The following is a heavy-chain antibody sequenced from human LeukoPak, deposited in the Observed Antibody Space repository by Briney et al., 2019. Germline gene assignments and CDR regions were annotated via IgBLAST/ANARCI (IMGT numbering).Heavy chain of an antibody. Sequence: TGGSLRLSCAASGFTFSSYAMSWVRQAPGKGLEWVSAISGSGGSTYYADSVKVRFTISRDNSKNTLYLQMNSLRAEDTAVYYCAKLYDSSGYYLPLDYWGQGTLVTVSS. J-gene: IGHJ4*02. CDR3: AKLYDSSGYYLPLDY. V-gene: IGHV3-23*01. CDR1: GFTFSSYA. D-gene: IGHD3-22*01. CDR2: ISGSGGST.